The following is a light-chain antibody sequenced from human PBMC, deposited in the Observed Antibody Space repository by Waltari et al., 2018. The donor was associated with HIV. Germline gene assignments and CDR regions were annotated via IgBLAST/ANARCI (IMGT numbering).Light chain of an antibody. CDR2: YDT. CDR3: HVWDSFSDHRV. V-gene: IGLV3-21*02. CDR1: NIGSKR. J-gene: IGLJ2*01. Sequence: SYVLTQPPSVSVAPGQTARISCEGDNIGSKRVNWYQQKPGQAPVLVVYYDTDRPSGIPERFSGSNSGNTATLIISGVEAGDEADYYCHVWDSFSDHRVFGGGTELTVL.